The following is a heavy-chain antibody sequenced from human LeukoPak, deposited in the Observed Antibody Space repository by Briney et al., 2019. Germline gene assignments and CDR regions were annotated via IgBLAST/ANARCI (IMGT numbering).Heavy chain of an antibody. CDR1: GVTLSNYA. J-gene: IGHJ4*02. V-gene: IGHV3-74*01. D-gene: IGHD1-26*01. CDR3: ARGYSGTYRIDY. CDR2: INSDGSST. Sequence: GGSLRLSCVASGVTLSNYAMSWARQAPGKGLVWVSRINSDGSSTSYADSVKGRLTISRDNAKNTLSLQMNSLRADDTAVYYCARGYSGTYRIDYWGQGTLVTVSS.